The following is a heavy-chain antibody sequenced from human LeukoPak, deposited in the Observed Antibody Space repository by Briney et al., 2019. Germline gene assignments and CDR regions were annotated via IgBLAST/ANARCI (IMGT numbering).Heavy chain of an antibody. CDR2: INGGGENT. CDR3: ARVWRSGARGATDY. J-gene: IGHJ4*02. Sequence: PGGSLRLSCGASGFTFTSYAMSWIRQAPGKGLERVSAINGGGENTYYGDSVKGRFTISRDNSKNTLYLQMNSLRAEDTAVYYCARVWRSGARGATDYWGQGTLVTVSS. D-gene: IGHD1-26*01. CDR1: GFTFTSYA. V-gene: IGHV3-23*01.